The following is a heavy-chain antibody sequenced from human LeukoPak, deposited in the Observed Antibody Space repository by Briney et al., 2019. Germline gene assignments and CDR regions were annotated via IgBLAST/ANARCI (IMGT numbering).Heavy chain of an antibody. CDR1: GFTFSSYG. D-gene: IGHD6-13*01. Sequence: GGSLRLSCAASGFTFSSYGMHWVRQAPGKGLEWVAVISYDGSKEYYADSVKGRFTISRDNSKNTLFLQMDSLRPEDTAVYHCGKAPAYSSAWYRSFDPWGQGTLVTVSS. J-gene: IGHJ5*02. V-gene: IGHV3-30*18. CDR2: ISYDGSKE. CDR3: GKAPAYSSAWYRSFDP.